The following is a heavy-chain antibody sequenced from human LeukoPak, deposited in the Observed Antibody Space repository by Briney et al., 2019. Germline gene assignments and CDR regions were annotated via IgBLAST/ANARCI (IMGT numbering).Heavy chain of an antibody. V-gene: IGHV4-30-4*01. J-gene: IGHJ5*02. D-gene: IGHD3-22*01. CDR2: MYYSGST. CDR3: ARPYYYDSRIDP. Sequence: SQTLSLTCTVSGGSISSGDYYWSWIRQPPGKGLEWIAYMYYSGSTYYNPSLKSRVTMSADTSKNQLSLKMSSVTAADTAVYYCARPYYYDSRIDPWGQGILVTVSS. CDR1: GGSISSGDYY.